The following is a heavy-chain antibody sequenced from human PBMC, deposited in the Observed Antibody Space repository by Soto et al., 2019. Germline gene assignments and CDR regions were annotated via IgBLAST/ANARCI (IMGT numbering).Heavy chain of an antibody. CDR1: GFTFSSYA. V-gene: IGHV3-30-3*01. Sequence: QVQLVESGGGVVQPGRSLRLSCAASGFTFSSYAMHWVRQAPGKGLEWVAVISYDGSNKYYADSVKGRFTISRDNSKNTLYLQMNRLRAEDTAVYYGARARLKFSYCYSSFDYWGQGTLVTVSS. CDR3: ARARLKFSYCYSSFDY. CDR2: ISYDGSNK. D-gene: IGHD5-18*01. J-gene: IGHJ4*02.